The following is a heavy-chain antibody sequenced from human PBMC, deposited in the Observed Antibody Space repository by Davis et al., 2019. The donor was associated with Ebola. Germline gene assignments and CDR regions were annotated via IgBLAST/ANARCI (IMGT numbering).Heavy chain of an antibody. D-gene: IGHD5-24*01. Sequence: SVQVSCKASGGTFSSYAISWVRQAPGQGLEWMGGIIPIFGTANYAQKFQGRVTITADESTSTAYMELSSLRSEDTAVYYCAKDGEMATTWGGYKWGQGTLVTVSS. J-gene: IGHJ4*02. CDR3: AKDGEMATTWGGYK. V-gene: IGHV1-69*13. CDR2: IIPIFGTA. CDR1: GGTFSSYA.